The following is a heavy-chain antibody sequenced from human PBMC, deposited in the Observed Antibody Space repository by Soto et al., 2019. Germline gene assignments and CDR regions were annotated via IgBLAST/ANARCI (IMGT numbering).Heavy chain of an antibody. CDR2: INPNGGST. V-gene: IGHV1-46*01. CDR3: ARGLTSGDY. Sequence: QVQLVQSGAEVKNPGASVKVSCKASGYTFTSFYIHWVRQAPGQGLEWMSIINPNGGSTNYAQNLQGRVTLTRDTSTNTVYMELSSLRSEDTAVYYCARGLTSGDYWGQGTLVTDSS. CDR1: GYTFTSFY. J-gene: IGHJ4*02.